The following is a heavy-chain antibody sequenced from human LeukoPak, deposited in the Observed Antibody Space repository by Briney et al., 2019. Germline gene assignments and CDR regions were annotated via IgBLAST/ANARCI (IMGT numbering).Heavy chain of an antibody. CDR1: GGSFSGYY. Sequence: SETLSLTCAVYGGSFSGYYWSWIRQPPGKGLEWIGEINHSGSTNYNPPLKSRVTISVDTSKNQFSLKLSSVTAADTAVYYCARMTTVVTCDYWGQGTLVTVSS. D-gene: IGHD4-23*01. CDR3: ARMTTVVTCDY. J-gene: IGHJ4*02. CDR2: INHSGST. V-gene: IGHV4-34*01.